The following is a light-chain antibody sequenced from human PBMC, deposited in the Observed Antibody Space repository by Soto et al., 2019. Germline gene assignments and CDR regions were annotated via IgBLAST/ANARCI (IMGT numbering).Light chain of an antibody. J-gene: IGKJ5*01. Sequence: DIQMTQSPSSLSASVGDRVTITCRASQDISVYLAWYQQKPGQVPKLLIYSASTLQSGVPTRFSGSGSGTDFTLTISSLQPEDVATYFCQKCNTAPLTFGQGTRLEIK. CDR3: QKCNTAPLT. CDR1: QDISVY. V-gene: IGKV1-27*01. CDR2: SAS.